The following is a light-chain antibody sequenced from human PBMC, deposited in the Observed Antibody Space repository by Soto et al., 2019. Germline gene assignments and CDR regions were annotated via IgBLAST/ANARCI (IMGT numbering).Light chain of an antibody. J-gene: IGKJ5*01. CDR3: QQRSNWPPGIT. CDR2: GAS. V-gene: IGKV3D-20*02. Sequence: EIVLTQSPGTLSLSPGERATLSCRASQSVGSSYLAWYQQKPGRAPRLLFXGASSSATGIPDRFSGSGSGTDFTLTISSLEPEDFAVYYCQQRSNWPPGITFGQGTRLEIK. CDR1: QSVGSSY.